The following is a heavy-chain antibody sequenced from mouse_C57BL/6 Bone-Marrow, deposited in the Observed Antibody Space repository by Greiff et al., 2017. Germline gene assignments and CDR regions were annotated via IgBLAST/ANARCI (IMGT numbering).Heavy chain of an antibody. V-gene: IGHV14-3*01. CDR3: AREGWLRRETWFAC. CDR1: GFYFKNTY. CDR2: IDPANGTT. J-gene: IGHJ3*01. D-gene: IGHD2-2*01. Sequence: VQLQQSVAELVRPGASVTLSCTASGFYFKNTYMHWVQQRPEQGLEWIGRIDPANGTTKYAPLFQGKATITADTSSNTAYLQHSSLTSEDAAIYYCAREGWLRRETWFACWGQETLVTVAA.